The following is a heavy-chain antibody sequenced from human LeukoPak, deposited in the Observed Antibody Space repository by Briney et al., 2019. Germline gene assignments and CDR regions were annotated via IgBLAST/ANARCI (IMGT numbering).Heavy chain of an antibody. CDR2: INAGNGNT. Sequence: ASVKVSCKASGYTFTSYAMHWVRQAPGQRLEWMGWINAGNGNTKYSQKFQGRVTITRDTSASTAYMELSSLRSEDTAVYCCARDEGVLALVLDYWGQGTLVTVSS. V-gene: IGHV1-3*01. CDR1: GYTFTSYA. J-gene: IGHJ4*02. D-gene: IGHD2-2*01. CDR3: ARDEGVLALVLDY.